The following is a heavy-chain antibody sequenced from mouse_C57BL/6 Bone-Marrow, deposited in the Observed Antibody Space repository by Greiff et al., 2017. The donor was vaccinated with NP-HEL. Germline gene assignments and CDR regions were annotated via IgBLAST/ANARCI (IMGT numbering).Heavy chain of an antibody. CDR3: AREIPYYYGSSFYWYFDV. J-gene: IGHJ1*03. Sequence: EVQLQQSGPELVKPGASVKISCKASGYSFTGYYMNWVKQSPEKSLEWIGEINPSTGGTTYNQKFKAKATLTVDKSSSTAYMQLKRLTSEDSAVYYCAREIPYYYGSSFYWYFDVWGTGTTVTVSS. D-gene: IGHD1-1*01. V-gene: IGHV1-42*01. CDR2: INPSTGGT. CDR1: GYSFTGYY.